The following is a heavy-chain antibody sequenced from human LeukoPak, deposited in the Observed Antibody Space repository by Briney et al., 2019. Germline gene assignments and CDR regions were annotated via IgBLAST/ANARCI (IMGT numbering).Heavy chain of an antibody. J-gene: IGHJ4*02. CDR1: GYSISSGYY. V-gene: IGHV4-38-2*01. Sequence: PSETLSLTCAVSGYSISSGYYWGWIRQPPGKGLGWIGTIFHSGNTYYNPSLKSRVTISVDTSKNQFSLKLSSVTAADTAVYYCATGWILGATLTYWGQGTLVTVSS. CDR3: ATGWILGATLTY. D-gene: IGHD1-26*01. CDR2: IFHSGNT.